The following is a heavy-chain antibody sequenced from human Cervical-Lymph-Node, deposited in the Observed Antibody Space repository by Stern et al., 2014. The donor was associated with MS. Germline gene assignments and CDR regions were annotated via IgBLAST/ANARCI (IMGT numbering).Heavy chain of an antibody. D-gene: IGHD5-24*01. CDR3: ARDPQRRDGYNFDY. CDR1: GFTFSDHN. J-gene: IGHJ4*02. V-gene: IGHV3-11*01. Sequence: VPLVESGGGLVKPGGSLTLSCAASGFTFSDHNMNWIRQAPGKGLEWVAYITSSGGSTHYADSVKGRFTISRDNARNSLDLQMNSLRAEDTAVYYCARDPQRRDGYNFDYWGQGALVTVSS. CDR2: ITSSGGST.